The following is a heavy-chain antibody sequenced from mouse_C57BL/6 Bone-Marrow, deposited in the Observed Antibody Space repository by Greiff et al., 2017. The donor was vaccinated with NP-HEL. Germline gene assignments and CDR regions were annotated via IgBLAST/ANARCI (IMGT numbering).Heavy chain of an antibody. CDR2: LCSGCSYT. Sequence: EVKLVESGGDLVKPGGSLKLSCAASGFTFSSYGMSWVRQTTDKRLEWVATLCSGCSYTYYPASVKGRFTISRDNAKNTLYLQLSSLKSEDTAMYYCARDGYYFAYWGQGTLVTVSA. D-gene: IGHD2-3*01. CDR1: GFTFSSYG. V-gene: IGHV5-6*01. CDR3: ARDGYYFAY. J-gene: IGHJ3*01.